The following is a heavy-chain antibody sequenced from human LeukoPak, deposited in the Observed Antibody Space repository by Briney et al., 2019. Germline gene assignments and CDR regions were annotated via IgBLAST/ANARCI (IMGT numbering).Heavy chain of an antibody. D-gene: IGHD1-26*01. J-gene: IGHJ4*02. CDR3: AREELLYDY. CDR2: IYYSWST. V-gene: IGHV4-59*12. CDR1: GGSISIYY. Sequence: PSETLSLTCTVSGGSISIYYLSWIRQPPGKGLEWIGSIYYSWSTYYNAYIKSRVTISVETSKNKFSLKLSSVTAADTAVYYCAREELLYDYWGQGTLVTVSS.